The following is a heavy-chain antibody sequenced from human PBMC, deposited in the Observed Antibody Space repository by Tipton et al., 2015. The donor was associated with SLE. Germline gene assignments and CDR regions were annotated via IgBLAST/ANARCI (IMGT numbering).Heavy chain of an antibody. D-gene: IGHD6-13*01. CDR3: AKTPGPYIAAAGWYFDL. J-gene: IGHJ2*01. CDR2: INSDGSST. CDR1: GFTFSSYW. V-gene: IGHV3-74*01. Sequence: SLRLSCAASGFTFSSYWMHWVRQAPGKGLVWVSRINSDGSSTSYADSVKGRFTISRDNSKNTLYLQMNSLRAEDTAVYYCAKTPGPYIAAAGWYFDLWGRGTLVTVSS.